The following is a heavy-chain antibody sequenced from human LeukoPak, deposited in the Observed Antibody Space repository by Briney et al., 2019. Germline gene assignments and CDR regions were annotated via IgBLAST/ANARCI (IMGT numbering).Heavy chain of an antibody. CDR2: MNPNSGNT. CDR1: GYTFTGYY. J-gene: IGHJ4*02. D-gene: IGHD3-10*01. Sequence: ASVKVSCKASGYTFTGYYMHWVRQATGQGLEWMGWMNPNSGNTGYAQKFQGRVTITRNTSISTAYMELSSLRSEDTAVYYCARGGYMVRGVKSPSRPYYFDYWGQGTLVTVSS. CDR3: ARGGYMVRGVKSPSRPYYFDY. V-gene: IGHV1-8*03.